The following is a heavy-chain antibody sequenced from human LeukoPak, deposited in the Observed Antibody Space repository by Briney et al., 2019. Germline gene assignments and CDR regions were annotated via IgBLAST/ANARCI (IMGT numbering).Heavy chain of an antibody. D-gene: IGHD4-17*01. V-gene: IGHV3-53*01. CDR3: AKEWGVDYGLRY. J-gene: IGHJ4*02. CDR1: GFIVSTNY. CDR2: IFSGGST. Sequence: GGSLRLSCAASGFIVSTNYMSWVRQAPGKGLEWVSVIFSGGSTYYADSVKGRFTISRDKSNNTLYLQMNSLRAEDTAVYYCAKEWGVDYGLRYWGQGTLVTVSS.